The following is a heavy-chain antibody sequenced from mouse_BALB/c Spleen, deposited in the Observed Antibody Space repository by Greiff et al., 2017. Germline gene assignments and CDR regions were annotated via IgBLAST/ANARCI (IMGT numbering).Heavy chain of an antibody. CDR3: AIYYYGRSGFAY. J-gene: IGHJ3*01. Sequence: VQLQQSGAELVRPGALVKLSCKASGFTFNDYYMHWVKQRPEQGLEWIGWIDPEHGNTIYDPKFQGKASITADTSTNTAYRQLSHLTSEDTAVYDGAIYYYGRSGFAYWGQGTLVTVSA. V-gene: IGHV14-1*02. CDR2: IDPEHGNT. D-gene: IGHD1-1*01. CDR1: GFTFNDYY.